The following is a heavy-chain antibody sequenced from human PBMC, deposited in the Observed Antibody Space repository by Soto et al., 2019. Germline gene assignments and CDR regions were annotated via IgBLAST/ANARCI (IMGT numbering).Heavy chain of an antibody. CDR2: ISGSGGST. V-gene: IGHV3-23*01. D-gene: IGHD2-2*02. J-gene: IGHJ6*02. CDR3: ASRYCSSTSCYMGYYYGMDV. CDR1: GFTFSSYA. Sequence: EVQLLESGGGLVQPGGSLRLSCAASGFTFSSYAMSWVRQAPGKGLEWVSAISGSGGSTYYADSVKGRFTISRDNSKNTLYLQMNSLRAEDTAVYYCASRYCSSTSCYMGYYYGMDVWGQGTTVTVSS.